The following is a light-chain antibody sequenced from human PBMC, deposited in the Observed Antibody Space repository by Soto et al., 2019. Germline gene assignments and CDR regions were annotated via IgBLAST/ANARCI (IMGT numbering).Light chain of an antibody. CDR1: SSNIGAGYD. CDR3: QSYDSSLSGGV. J-gene: IGLJ2*01. Sequence: QSVLTQPPSVSGAPGQRVTISCTGSSSNIGAGYDVHWYQQLPGTAPKLLIYGNSNRPSGVPDRFSGSKSGTSASLAITGLQAEYEADYYGQSYDSSLSGGVFGGGTKLTVL. CDR2: GNS. V-gene: IGLV1-40*01.